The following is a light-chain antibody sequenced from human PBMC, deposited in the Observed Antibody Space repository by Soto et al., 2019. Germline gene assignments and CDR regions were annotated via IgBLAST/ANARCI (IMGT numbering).Light chain of an antibody. CDR3: CSYADNYFYV. CDR1: TANIEANY. Sequence: QSVLIQPPSASGTPGQRVTISCSGSTANIEANYVYWYQQFPGTAPKLLIYRNKERPSGIPDRFSGSKFGNTASLTISGLQADDEADYHCCSYADNYFYVFGSGTKVTVL. J-gene: IGLJ1*01. CDR2: RNK. V-gene: IGLV1-47*01.